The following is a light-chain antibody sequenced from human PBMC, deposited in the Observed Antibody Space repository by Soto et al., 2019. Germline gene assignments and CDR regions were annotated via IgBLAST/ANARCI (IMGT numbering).Light chain of an antibody. CDR3: QQYGTSPRP. CDR2: GAS. CDR1: QSVPSKY. V-gene: IGKV3-20*01. J-gene: IGKJ1*01. Sequence: GLSLSAGALSLYPGERATLSCRASQSVPSKYLAWYQQNPGQAPRLLIYGASNRATGIPDKFSGSGSGTDFTPTISRLEPEDFAVYYCQQYGTSPRPFGQLTKVDIK.